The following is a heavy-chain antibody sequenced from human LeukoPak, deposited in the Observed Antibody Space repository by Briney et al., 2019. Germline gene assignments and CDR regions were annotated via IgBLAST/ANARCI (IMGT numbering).Heavy chain of an antibody. CDR1: GFTFSGFY. D-gene: IGHD2-15*01. V-gene: IGHV3-73*01. CDR3: TRQDCSGGSCSYVDY. J-gene: IGHJ4*02. CDR2: IRSKRNSYTT. Sequence: GGSLRLSCAASGFTFSGFYMHWVRQASGKGLEWVGLIRSKRNSYTTVYAASVQGRSTISRDDSKNTAYLQMSSLKAEDTAVYYCTRQDCSGGSCSYVDYWGQGTLVTVSS.